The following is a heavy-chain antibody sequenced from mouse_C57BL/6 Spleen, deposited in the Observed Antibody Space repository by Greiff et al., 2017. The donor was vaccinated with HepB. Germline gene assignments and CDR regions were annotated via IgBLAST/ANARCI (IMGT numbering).Heavy chain of an antibody. CDR1: GYTFTDYN. CDR2: INPNNGGT. Sequence: EVQLQQSGPELVKPGASVKIPCKASGYTFTDYNMDWVKQSHGKSLEWIGDINPNNGGTIYNQKFKGKATLTVDKSSSTAYMELRSLTSEDTAVYYCARSPFYYYGSRGYFDVWGTGDHGHRLL. CDR3: ARSPFYYYGSRGYFDV. V-gene: IGHV1-18*01. D-gene: IGHD1-1*01. J-gene: IGHJ1*03.